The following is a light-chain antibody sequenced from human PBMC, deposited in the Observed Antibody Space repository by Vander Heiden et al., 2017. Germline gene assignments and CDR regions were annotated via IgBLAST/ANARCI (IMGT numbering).Light chain of an antibody. Sequence: VLTQSTGTLSLSPGERATLPCRAGQSVNTNFLAWYRQKPGQAPRLLISGASNRATGIPDRFSASGSGTDFTLTISRLDPEDFAVYFCQQYGSSPLTFGGGTEVESK. CDR1: QSVNTNF. CDR2: GAS. CDR3: QQYGSSPLT. J-gene: IGKJ4*01. V-gene: IGKV3-20*01.